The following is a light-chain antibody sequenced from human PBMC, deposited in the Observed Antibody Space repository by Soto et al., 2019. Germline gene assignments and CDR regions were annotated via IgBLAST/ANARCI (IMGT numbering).Light chain of an antibody. CDR1: QSISSY. CDR3: QQSYSTLRT. V-gene: IGKV1-39*01. CDR2: AAS. Sequence: DLLMTQSPSSLSASVGDRVTITCRASQSISSYLNWYQQKPGKAPKLLIYAASSLQSGVPSRFSGSGSGTDFTLTISSLQPEDFATYYCQQSYSTLRTFGQGTKVEIK. J-gene: IGKJ1*01.